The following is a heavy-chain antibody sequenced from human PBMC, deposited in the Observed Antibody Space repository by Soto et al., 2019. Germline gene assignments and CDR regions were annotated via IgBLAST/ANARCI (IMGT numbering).Heavy chain of an antibody. CDR1: GYIFTAYS. CDR2: VNPSGGST. J-gene: IGHJ1*01. V-gene: IGHV1-46*01. Sequence: DSVRVSCKASGYIFTAYSMHWVRQAPRQGLEWMGVVNPSGGSTNYAQKFQGRITMTRDTSTSTVYMDLSSLTSEDTAVYYCAREENCSDRLCYSEYFQRWG. CDR3: AREENCSDRLCYSEYFQR. D-gene: IGHD2-15*01.